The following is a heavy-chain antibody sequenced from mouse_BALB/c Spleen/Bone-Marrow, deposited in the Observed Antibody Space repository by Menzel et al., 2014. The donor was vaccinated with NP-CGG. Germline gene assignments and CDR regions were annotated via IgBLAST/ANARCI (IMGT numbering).Heavy chain of an antibody. CDR2: ILPGSGST. J-gene: IGHJ1*01. V-gene: IGHV1-9*01. D-gene: IGHD1-1*01. CDR1: GYTFSSYW. CDR3: AREDGLWYFDV. Sequence: QVQLKDSGAELMKPGASVKISCKATGYTFSSYWIEWVKQRPGHGLEWIGEILPGSGSTNYNGKFKGKATFTADTSSNTAYMQLSSLTSEGSAVYYCAREDGLWYFDVWGAGTTVTVSS.